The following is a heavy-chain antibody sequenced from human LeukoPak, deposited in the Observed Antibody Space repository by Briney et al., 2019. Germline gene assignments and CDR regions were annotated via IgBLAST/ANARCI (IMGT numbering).Heavy chain of an antibody. CDR3: ARDLSYDSSGYYNWFDP. CDR1: GGSISSSSYY. V-gene: IGHV4-61*02. J-gene: IGHJ5*02. D-gene: IGHD3-22*01. Sequence: SSETLSLTCTVSGGSISSSSYYWSWIRQPAGKGLEWIGRIYTSGSTNYNPSLKSRVTMSVDTSKNQFSLKLSSVTAADTAVYYCARDLSYDSSGYYNWFDPWGQGTLVTVSS. CDR2: IYTSGST.